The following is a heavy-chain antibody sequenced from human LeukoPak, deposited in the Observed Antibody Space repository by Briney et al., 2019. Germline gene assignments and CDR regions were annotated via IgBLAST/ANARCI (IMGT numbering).Heavy chain of an antibody. V-gene: IGHV3-72*01. CDR3: AAGGSGSPFDL. D-gene: IGHD3-10*01. Sequence: GGSLRLSCAASGFTFSDHYMDWVRQAPGKGLEWVGRTRNKANSYTTEYAASVKGRFTISRGDSKNSLYLQMNSLKTEDTAVYYCAAGGSGSPFDLWGRGTLVTVSS. CDR1: GFTFSDHY. J-gene: IGHJ2*01. CDR2: TRNKANSYTT.